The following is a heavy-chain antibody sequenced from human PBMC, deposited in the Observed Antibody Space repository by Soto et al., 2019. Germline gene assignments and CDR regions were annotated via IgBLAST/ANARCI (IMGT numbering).Heavy chain of an antibody. D-gene: IGHD5-12*01. CDR1: GFTFSSYS. J-gene: IGHJ4*02. Sequence: GGSLRLSCAASGFTFSSYSMNWVRQAPGKGLEWVSYFSSSSSSTIYYADSVKGRFTISRDNAKNSLYLQMNSLRDEDTAVYYCAREGYPFDYWGQGTLVTVSS. CDR3: AREGYPFDY. V-gene: IGHV3-48*02. CDR2: FSSSSSSTI.